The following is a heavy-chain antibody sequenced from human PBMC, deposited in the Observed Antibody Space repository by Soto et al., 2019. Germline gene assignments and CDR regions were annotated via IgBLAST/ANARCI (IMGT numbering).Heavy chain of an antibody. Sequence: PGGSLRLSCEASGFTFSSYGMTWVRQAPGKGLEWVSTIFAGGTTLYADSVKGRFTISRDKSQNTLYLQMTRLKADDTAVYYCAKDGSYYDFDYCGQGT. V-gene: IGHV3-23*01. CDR3: AKDGSYYDFDY. CDR2: IFAGGTT. CDR1: GFTFSSYG. J-gene: IGHJ4*02. D-gene: IGHD3-10*01.